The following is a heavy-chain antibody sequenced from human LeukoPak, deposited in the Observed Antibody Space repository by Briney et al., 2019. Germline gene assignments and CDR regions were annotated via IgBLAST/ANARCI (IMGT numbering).Heavy chain of an antibody. CDR1: GYAFISYG. J-gene: IGHJ4*02. V-gene: IGHV1-18*01. D-gene: IGHD3-10*01. Sequence: GASVKVSCKASGYAFISYGFSWVRQAPGQGLEWMGWISAYGGNTKSIDKLQGRVTLTTDTSTNTAYLELRGLRSDDTAVYYCTRDAYGSGKGYFDYWGQGTLVTVSS. CDR3: TRDAYGSGKGYFDY. CDR2: ISAYGGNT.